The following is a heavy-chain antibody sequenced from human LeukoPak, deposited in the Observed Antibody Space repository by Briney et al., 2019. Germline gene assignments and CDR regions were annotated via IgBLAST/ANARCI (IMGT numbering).Heavy chain of an antibody. D-gene: IGHD1-26*01. Sequence: GGSLRLSCAASGFTVSSNYMSWVRQAPGKGLEWVSVIYSGGSTYYADSVKGRFTISRDNSKNTLYLQMNSLRAEDTAVYYCAREGASGSYYSDAFDIWGQGTMVTVSS. J-gene: IGHJ3*02. V-gene: IGHV3-66*01. CDR2: IYSGGST. CDR1: GFTVSSNY. CDR3: AREGASGSYYSDAFDI.